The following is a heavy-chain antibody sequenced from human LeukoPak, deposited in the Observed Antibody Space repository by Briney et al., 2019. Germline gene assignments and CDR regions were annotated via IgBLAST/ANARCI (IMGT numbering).Heavy chain of an antibody. Sequence: GGSLRLSCAASGFTFSSYGMSWVRQAPGKGLEWVSTISDSGGSTYYADSVKGRFTISRDNSKNTLYLQMNSLGAGDTAIYYCAKALSTSSWYYFDYWGQGTLVTVSS. CDR1: GFTFSSYG. J-gene: IGHJ4*02. D-gene: IGHD6-13*01. CDR2: ISDSGGST. V-gene: IGHV3-23*01. CDR3: AKALSTSSWYYFDY.